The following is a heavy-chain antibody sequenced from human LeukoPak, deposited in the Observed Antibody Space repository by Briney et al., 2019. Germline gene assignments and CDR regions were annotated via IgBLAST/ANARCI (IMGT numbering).Heavy chain of an antibody. Sequence: SQTLSLTCAVSGGSISSGGYSWSWIRQPPGKGLEWIGYIYHSGSTYYNPSLKSRVTISVDRSKNQFSLKLSSVTAADTAVYHCARVSYYDSSGYSAGDAFDIWGQGTMVTVSS. CDR3: ARVSYYDSSGYSAGDAFDI. D-gene: IGHD3-22*01. J-gene: IGHJ3*02. CDR1: GGSISSGGYS. V-gene: IGHV4-30-2*01. CDR2: IYHSGST.